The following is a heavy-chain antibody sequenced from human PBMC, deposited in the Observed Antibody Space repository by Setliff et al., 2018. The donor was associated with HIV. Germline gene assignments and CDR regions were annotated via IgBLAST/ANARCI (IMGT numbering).Heavy chain of an antibody. J-gene: IGHJ5*02. Sequence: PSETLSLTCNASGGSISTSSYYWGWIRQPPGKGLEWIGSIYYSGSTYYNPSLKSRVTISVDTSKNQFSLKLSSVTSADMAMYYCAKEDPYYYETPEGFDPWGQGTPVTVSS. CDR2: IYYSGST. CDR3: AKEDPYYYETPEGFDP. CDR1: GGSISTSSYY. D-gene: IGHD3-22*01. V-gene: IGHV4-39*07.